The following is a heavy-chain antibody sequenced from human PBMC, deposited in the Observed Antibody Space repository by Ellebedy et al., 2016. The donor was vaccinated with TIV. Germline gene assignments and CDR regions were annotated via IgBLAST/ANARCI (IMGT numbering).Heavy chain of an antibody. D-gene: IGHD3-10*01. Sequence: GESLKISXVGSGFTFGDYWIHWVRQAPGKGLVWVSRINSDGSSTSYADSVKGRFTISRDNAKNTLYLQMNSLRAEDTAVYYCARDPYGSGANYYMDVWGKGTTVTVSS. CDR2: INSDGSST. CDR1: GFTFGDYW. CDR3: ARDPYGSGANYYMDV. V-gene: IGHV3-74*01. J-gene: IGHJ6*03.